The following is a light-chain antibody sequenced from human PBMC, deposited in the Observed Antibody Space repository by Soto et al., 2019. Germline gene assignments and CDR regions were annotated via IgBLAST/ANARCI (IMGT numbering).Light chain of an antibody. Sequence: DIQMTQSPSTLSASVGDRVTITCRASQSISSWLAWYQQKPGKAPKLLIYDASSWESGVPSRFSGSGSGTEFTLTLSSLHPDDFATYYCQQYNSYSPTFGGGNKVVIK. CDR2: DAS. CDR1: QSISSW. V-gene: IGKV1-5*01. CDR3: QQYNSYSPT. J-gene: IGKJ4*01.